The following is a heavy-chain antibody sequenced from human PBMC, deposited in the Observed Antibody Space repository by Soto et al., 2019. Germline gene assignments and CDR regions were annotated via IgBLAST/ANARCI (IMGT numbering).Heavy chain of an antibody. V-gene: IGHV4-34*01. J-gene: IGHJ6*02. D-gene: IGHD2-21*02. CDR1: GGPFSGYF. CDR2: INDSGTA. Sequence: SETLSLTCAVYGGPFSGYFWSWIRQPPGKGLEWIGEINDSGTANYNPSLKSRVTISADTSRNQFSLKLTSVTAADTALYYCARDLWGYCGTDCYPLDVWGQGTTVTVSS. CDR3: ARDLWGYCGTDCYPLDV.